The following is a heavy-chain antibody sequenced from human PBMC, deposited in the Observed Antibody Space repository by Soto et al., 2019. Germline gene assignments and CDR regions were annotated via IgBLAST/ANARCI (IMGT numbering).Heavy chain of an antibody. V-gene: IGHV4-59*08. Sequence: QVQLQESGPGLVRPSETLSLTCNVSGDSISSFYWSWIRQSPGKGLEWIGYIYDSGNTNYNPSLKRRVTISIDTSKNQFCLKLNSVTAADTAVYYCARQHENYSIRTFYPWGQGTLVTVSS. CDR2: IYDSGNT. CDR3: ARQHENYSIRTFYP. D-gene: IGHD5-18*01. CDR1: GDSISSFY. J-gene: IGHJ5*02.